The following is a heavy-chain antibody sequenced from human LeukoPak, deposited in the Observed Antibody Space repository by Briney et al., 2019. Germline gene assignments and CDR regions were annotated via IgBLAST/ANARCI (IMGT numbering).Heavy chain of an antibody. D-gene: IGHD4-11*01. CDR2: INHSGST. CDR1: GGSFSGYY. J-gene: IGHJ4*02. Sequence: SETLSLTCAVYGGSFSGYYWNWIRQPPGKGLEWIGEINHSGSTNYNPSLKSRVTISVDTSKNQFSLKLSSVTAADTAVYYCVRGTVERYSNDGDWGQGTLVTVSS. V-gene: IGHV4-34*01. CDR3: VRGTVERYSNDGD.